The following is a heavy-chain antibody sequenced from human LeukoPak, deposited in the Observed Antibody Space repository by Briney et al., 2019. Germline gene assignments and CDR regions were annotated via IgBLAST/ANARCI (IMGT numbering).Heavy chain of an antibody. Sequence: ASVKVSCKASGYTFTSYDINWVRQAPGQGLEWMGLINCYNGCTHYAHNLQGRVTMTTDTSTSTAYMELSSLRSDDTAVYYSAVDEARYSSGNYPNWFDPWGQGTLVTVSS. CDR1: GYTFTSYD. D-gene: IGHD3-22*01. V-gene: IGHV1-18*01. CDR3: AVDEARYSSGNYPNWFDP. J-gene: IGHJ5*02. CDR2: INCYNGCT.